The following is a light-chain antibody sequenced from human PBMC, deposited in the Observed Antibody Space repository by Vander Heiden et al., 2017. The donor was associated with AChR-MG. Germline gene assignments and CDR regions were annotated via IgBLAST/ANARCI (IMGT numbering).Light chain of an antibody. J-gene: IGLJ2*01. Sequence: SALTQPASVSGSPGQSFTISCTGTSSDVGSYNLVSWYQQHPGKALKLMIYEVSKRPSGVSNRFSGSKSGNTASLTISGLQAEDEADYYCCSYAGSSTGVVFGGGTKLTVL. V-gene: IGLV2-23*02. CDR3: CSYAGSSTGVV. CDR1: SSDVGSYNL. CDR2: EVS.